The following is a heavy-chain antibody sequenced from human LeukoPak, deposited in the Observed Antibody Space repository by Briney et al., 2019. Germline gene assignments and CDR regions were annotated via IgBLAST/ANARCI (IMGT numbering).Heavy chain of an antibody. CDR3: ARGAGVESLFDD. Sequence: PSETLSLTCTVSGGSISSGSYFWSWIRQPPGRGLEWIGYMYYSGSPYYNPSLKSRLNMSVDTSQNQFSLPLTSVTAADTAVYYCARGAGVESLFDDWGQGTLVTVSS. CDR2: MYYSGSP. V-gene: IGHV4-31*03. J-gene: IGHJ4*02. CDR1: GGSISSGSYF. D-gene: IGHD3-10*01.